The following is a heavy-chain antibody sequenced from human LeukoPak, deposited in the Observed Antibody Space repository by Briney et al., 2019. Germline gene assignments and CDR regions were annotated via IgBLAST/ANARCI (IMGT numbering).Heavy chain of an antibody. V-gene: IGHV4-59*01. CDR1: GGSISGYY. D-gene: IGHD7-27*01. J-gene: IGHJ6*02. CDR2: IYYSGST. Sequence: SETLSLTCTVSGGSISGYYWSWIRQPPGKGLEWIGYIYYSGSTNYNPSLKSRVTISVDTSKNQFSLKLSSVTAADTAVYYCARDNWGNYYYYGMDVWGQGTTVTVSS. CDR3: ARDNWGNYYYYGMDV.